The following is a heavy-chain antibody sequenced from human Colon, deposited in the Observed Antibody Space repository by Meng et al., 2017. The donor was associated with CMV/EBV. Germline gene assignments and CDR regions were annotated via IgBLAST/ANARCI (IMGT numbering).Heavy chain of an antibody. D-gene: IGHD2-2*01. CDR1: GYNFATYW. CDR3: ARPGYCTSSSCAGPRGYFYGMDV. V-gene: IGHV5-51*01. J-gene: IGHJ6*02. CDR2: MFPGDSHI. Sequence: GGSLRLSCKGSGYNFATYWIAWVRQMPGKGLEWMAIMFPGDSHIRYSPSFEGQVTIAADTSISTAYLQWRSLKASDSATYYCARPGYCTSSSCAGPRGYFYGMDVWGQGTTVTVSS.